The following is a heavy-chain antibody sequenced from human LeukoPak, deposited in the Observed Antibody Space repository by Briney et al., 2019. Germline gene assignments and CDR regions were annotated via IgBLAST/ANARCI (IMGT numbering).Heavy chain of an antibody. CDR1: GGSISSYY. J-gene: IGHJ3*02. D-gene: IGHD3-22*01. CDR2: IYYSGST. CDR3: AREFQYYYDSSGSGGIDI. V-gene: IGHV4-59*01. Sequence: SETLSLTCTVSGGSISSYYWSRIRQPPGKGLEWIGYIYYSGSTNYNPSLKSRVTISVDTSKNQFSLKLSSVTAADTAVYYCAREFQYYYDSSGSGGIDIWGQGTMVTVSS.